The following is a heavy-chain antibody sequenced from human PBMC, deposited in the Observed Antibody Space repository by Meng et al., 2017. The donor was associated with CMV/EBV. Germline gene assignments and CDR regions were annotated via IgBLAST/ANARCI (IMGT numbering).Heavy chain of an antibody. Sequence: QVQLQEAGAGVKKPGASVKLSCKASGGTFSSNAISWVRQAPGQGHEWVGGIIPIFSTANYAQKFQGRVTITADESTSTAYMELSSLRSEDTAVYYCARVCGGSCFDYWGQGTLVTVSS. V-gene: IGHV1-69*12. CDR2: IIPIFSTA. CDR1: GGTFSSNA. D-gene: IGHD2-15*01. J-gene: IGHJ4*02. CDR3: ARVCGGSCFDY.